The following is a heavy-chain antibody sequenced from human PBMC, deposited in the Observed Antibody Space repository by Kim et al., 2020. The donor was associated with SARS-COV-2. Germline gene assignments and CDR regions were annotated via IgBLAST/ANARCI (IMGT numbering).Heavy chain of an antibody. Sequence: YYADSVKGRFTISRDNSKNTLYLQMNSLRAEDTAVYYCAKAEMATITLDYWGQGTLVTVSS. J-gene: IGHJ4*02. CDR3: AKAEMATITLDY. V-gene: IGHV3-30*02. D-gene: IGHD5-12*01.